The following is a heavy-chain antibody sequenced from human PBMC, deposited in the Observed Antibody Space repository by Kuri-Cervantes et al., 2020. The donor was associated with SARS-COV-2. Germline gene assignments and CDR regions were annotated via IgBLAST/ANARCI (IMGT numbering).Heavy chain of an antibody. CDR3: AADMAYCGGDCYSNYYYYYGMDV. CDR2: IIPILGIA. V-gene: IGHV1-69*02. Sequence: SVKVSCKASGGTFSSYTISWVRQAPGQGLEWMGRIIPILGIANYAQKFQGRVTITADKSTSTAYMELSSLRSEDTAVYYCAADMAYCGGDCYSNYYYYYGMDVWGQGTTVTV. J-gene: IGHJ6*02. CDR1: GGTFSSYT. D-gene: IGHD2-21*02.